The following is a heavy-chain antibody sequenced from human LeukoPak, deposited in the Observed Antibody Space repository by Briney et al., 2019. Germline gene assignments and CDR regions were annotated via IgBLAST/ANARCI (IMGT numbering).Heavy chain of an antibody. V-gene: IGHV5-51*01. CDR2: IYPGGSDT. Sequence: GESLKISCKGSGYSFTSYWSGWVRQVPGKGLEYMGFIYPGGSDTRCSPSFEGQVTISADKSIATAYLQWSSLKASDTAIYYCARHVTYSSTSSYFDYWGQGTLVTVSS. CDR3: ARHVTYSSTSSYFDY. J-gene: IGHJ4*02. CDR1: GYSFTSYW. D-gene: IGHD6-6*01.